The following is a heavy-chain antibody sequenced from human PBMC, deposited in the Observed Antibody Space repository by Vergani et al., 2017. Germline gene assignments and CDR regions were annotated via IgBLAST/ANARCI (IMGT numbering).Heavy chain of an antibody. V-gene: IGHV3-30*02. J-gene: IGHJ4*02. Sequence: QVQLVESGGGVVQPGGSLRLYCAASGFTFSSYGMHWVRQAPGKGLEWVAFIRDDGSNKYYADSVKGRFTISRDNSKNTLYLQMNSLRAEDTAVYYCAKAGVGATSFDYGGQGTLVTVSS. CDR1: GFTFSSYG. D-gene: IGHD1-26*01. CDR2: IRDDGSNK. CDR3: AKAGVGATSFDY.